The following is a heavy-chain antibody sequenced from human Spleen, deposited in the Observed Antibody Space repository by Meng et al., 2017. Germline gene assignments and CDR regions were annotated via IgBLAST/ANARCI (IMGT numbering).Heavy chain of an antibody. V-gene: IGHV3-48*03. J-gene: IGHJ3*02. CDR3: ARVVGYSSPGAFDI. Sequence: GESLKISCAASGFTFSSYEMNWVRQAPGKGLEWVSYISSSGSTMYYADSVKGRFTMSRDNAKRSLYLQMNSLRAEDTAIYYCARVVGYSSPGAFDIWGQGTMVTVSS. CDR2: ISSSGSTM. CDR1: GFTFSSYE. D-gene: IGHD5-18*01.